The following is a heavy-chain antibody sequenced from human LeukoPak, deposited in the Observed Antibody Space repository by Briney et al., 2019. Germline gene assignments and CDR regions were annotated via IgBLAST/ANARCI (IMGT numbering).Heavy chain of an antibody. V-gene: IGHV3-21*01. D-gene: IGHD2-15*01. CDR1: GFTFSSYS. CDR3: AREDVEDIVVVVAATFLGY. Sequence: GGSLRLSCAASGFTFSSYSMNWVRQAPGKGLEWASSISSSSSYIYYADSVKGRFTISRDNAKNSLYLQTNSLRAEDTAVYYCAREDVEDIVVVVAATFLGYCGEGDLVTVSS. J-gene: IGHJ4*02. CDR2: ISSSSSYI.